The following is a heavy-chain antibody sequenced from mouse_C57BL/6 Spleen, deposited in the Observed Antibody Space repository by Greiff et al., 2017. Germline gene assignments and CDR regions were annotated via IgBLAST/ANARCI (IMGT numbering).Heavy chain of an antibody. Sequence: QVQLQQSGAELVKPGASVKMSCKASGYTFTSYWITWVKQRPGQGLEWIGDIYPGSGSTNYNEKFKSKATLTVDTSSSTAYMQLSSLTSEDSAVYYCERRGYSNYAMDYWGQGTSVTVSS. CDR3: ERRGYSNYAMDY. CDR2: IYPGSGST. V-gene: IGHV1-55*01. CDR1: GYTFTSYW. J-gene: IGHJ4*01. D-gene: IGHD2-5*01.